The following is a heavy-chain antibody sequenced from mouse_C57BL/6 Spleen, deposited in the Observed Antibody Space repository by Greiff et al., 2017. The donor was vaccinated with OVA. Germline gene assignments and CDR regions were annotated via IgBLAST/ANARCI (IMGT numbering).Heavy chain of an antibody. CDR2: IDPSDSET. D-gene: IGHD1-1*01. Sequence: QVQLQQPGAELVRPGSSVKLSCKASGYTFTSYWMYWVKQRPIQGLEWIGNIDPSDSETHYNQKFKDKATLTVDKSSSTAYMQLSSLTSEDSAVYYCGRGVIGYAMDDWGQGTTVTVSS. CDR3: GRGVIGYAMDD. CDR1: GYTFTSYW. V-gene: IGHV1-52*01. J-gene: IGHJ4*01.